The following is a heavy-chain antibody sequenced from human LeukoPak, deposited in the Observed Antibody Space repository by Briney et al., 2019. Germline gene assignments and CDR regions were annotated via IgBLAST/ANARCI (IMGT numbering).Heavy chain of an antibody. J-gene: IGHJ6*02. CDR1: GFTFSNYA. V-gene: IGHV3-30*04. CDR2: ASYDGSNK. D-gene: IGHD1-26*01. CDR3: AKDRNAPSQWEQPPYYFYGTDV. Sequence: GGSLRLSCAASGFTFSNYAMYWVRQAPGKGPEWVAVASYDGSNKYYADSVKGRFTISRDNSKNTLYLQMNSLRAEDTAVYYCAKDRNAPSQWEQPPYYFYGTDVWGQGTTVTVSS.